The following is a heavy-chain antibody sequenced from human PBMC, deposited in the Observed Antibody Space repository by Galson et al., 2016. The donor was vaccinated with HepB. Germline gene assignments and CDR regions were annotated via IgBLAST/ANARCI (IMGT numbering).Heavy chain of an antibody. CDR2: IGGTGGMT. J-gene: IGHJ6*02. Sequence: LRLSCAASGFTFSIHGLTWVRQAPGKGLEWVSAIGGTGGMTNYADSVKGRFTTSRDNSKNTLYLQMNSLRAEDTAVYYCAREKVVYRTTSFNDGMDVWGLGTTVTVSS. CDR3: AREKVVYRTTSFNDGMDV. CDR1: GFTFSIHG. D-gene: IGHD2-8*02. V-gene: IGHV3-23*01.